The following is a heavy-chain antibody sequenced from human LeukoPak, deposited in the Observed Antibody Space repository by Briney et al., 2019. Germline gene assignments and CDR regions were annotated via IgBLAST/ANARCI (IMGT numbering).Heavy chain of an antibody. J-gene: IGHJ4*02. CDR3: AKGAIKMVVPAALDY. CDR2: ISSSSSYI. V-gene: IGHV3-21*04. Sequence: PGGSLRLSCAGSGFTFSSYRMNWVRQAPGKGLEWVSSISSSSSYIYYADSVKGRFTISRDNAKNSLYLQMNSLRAEDTAVYYCAKGAIKMVVPAALDYWGQGTLVTVSS. CDR1: GFTFSSYR. D-gene: IGHD2-2*01.